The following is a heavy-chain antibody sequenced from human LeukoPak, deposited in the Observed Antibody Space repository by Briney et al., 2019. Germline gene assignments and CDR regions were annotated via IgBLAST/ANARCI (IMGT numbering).Heavy chain of an antibody. CDR2: INPRGGST. Sequence: GASVKVSCKASGYTFTNYFMHWVRQAPGQGLERMGIINPRGGSTGYAQKVQGRITMTTDMSTRTVYMELSSLESEDTAVYYCARRDCVGDCYSNWFDPWGQGTLVTVSS. D-gene: IGHD2-21*02. CDR1: GYTFTNYF. V-gene: IGHV1-46*01. CDR3: ARRDCVGDCYSNWFDP. J-gene: IGHJ5*02.